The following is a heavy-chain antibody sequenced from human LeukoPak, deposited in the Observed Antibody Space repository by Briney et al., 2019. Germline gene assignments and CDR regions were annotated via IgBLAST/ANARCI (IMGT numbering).Heavy chain of an antibody. CDR2: INPNSGGT. J-gene: IGHJ1*01. CDR1: GYTFTGYY. CDR3: ARSLARQLALCFQH. D-gene: IGHD6-13*01. V-gene: IGHV1-2*02. Sequence: ASVKVSCKASGYTFTGYYMHWVRQAPGQGLEWMGWINPNSGGTNYAQKFQGRVTMTRDTSISTAYMELSGLRSDDTAVYYCARSLARQLALCFQHWGQGTLVTVSS.